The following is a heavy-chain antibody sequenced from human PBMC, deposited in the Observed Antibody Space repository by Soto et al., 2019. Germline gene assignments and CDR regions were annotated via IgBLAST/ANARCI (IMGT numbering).Heavy chain of an antibody. J-gene: IGHJ4*02. D-gene: IGHD3-22*01. CDR3: VRPDSSGYYVY. V-gene: IGHV5-51*01. Sequence: GESLKISCEVFGYTFTNYWIGWVRQMPGKGLEWMAIIYPADSDTRYSPSFQGQVTISADKSISTAYLQWSSLKASDTAMYYCVRPDSSGYYVYWGQGTLVTVSS. CDR2: IYPADSDT. CDR1: GYTFTNYW.